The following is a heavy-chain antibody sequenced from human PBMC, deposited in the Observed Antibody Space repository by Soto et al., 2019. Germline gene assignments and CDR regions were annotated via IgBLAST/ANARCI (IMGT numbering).Heavy chain of an antibody. CDR3: ARWGKTPAAGPNFDY. CDR1: GYTFTSYD. CDR2: MNPNSGNT. Sequence: ASVKVSCKTSGYTFTSYDINWVRQATGQGLEWMGWMNPNSGNTGYAQKFQGKVSMTRNTSIRTAYMELSSLRPEDSAVYYCARWGKTPAAGPNFDYWGQGTLVTVSS. D-gene: IGHD6-13*01. V-gene: IGHV1-8*01. J-gene: IGHJ4*02.